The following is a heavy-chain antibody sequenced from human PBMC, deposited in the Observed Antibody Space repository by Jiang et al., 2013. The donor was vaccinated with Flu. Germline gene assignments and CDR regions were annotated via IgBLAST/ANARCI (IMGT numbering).Heavy chain of an antibody. J-gene: IGHJ4*02. CDR3: ASRRDGYNYLSTDY. Sequence: GSGLVKPSGTLSLTCTVSGASITSTNWWSWVRQPPGKGLEWIGEIYHSGNTKYNPSLKSRVTISVDKSKKQISLQLSSVTAADTAVYYCASRRDGYNYLSTDYWGQGTLVTVSS. D-gene: IGHD5-24*01. CDR2: IYHSGNT. CDR1: GASITSTNW. V-gene: IGHV4-4*02.